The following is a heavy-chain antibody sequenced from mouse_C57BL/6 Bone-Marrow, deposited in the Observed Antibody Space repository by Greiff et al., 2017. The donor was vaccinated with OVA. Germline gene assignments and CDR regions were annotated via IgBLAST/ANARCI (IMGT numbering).Heavy chain of an antibody. V-gene: IGHV5-17*01. CDR2: ISSGSSTI. Sequence: EVKLVESGGGLVKPGGSLKLSCAASGFTFSDYGMHWVRQAPEKGLEWVAYISSGSSTIYYADTVKGRFTITRDNAKNTLFLHMTSLRSEDTSMYYCARGNYYGSSSHFDYWGQGTTLTVSS. CDR3: ARGNYYGSSSHFDY. D-gene: IGHD1-1*01. CDR1: GFTFSDYG. J-gene: IGHJ2*01.